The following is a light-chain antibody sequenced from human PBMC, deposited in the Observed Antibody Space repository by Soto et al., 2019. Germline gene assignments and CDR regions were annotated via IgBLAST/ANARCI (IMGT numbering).Light chain of an antibody. CDR3: QQYNGYWT. J-gene: IGKJ1*01. V-gene: IGKV1-5*03. CDR2: EAS. CDR1: RGISDS. Sequence: DIQMTQSPSTLSASVGDRVTITGRASRGISDSLAWYQQKPGKAPKLLIYEASSLKSGVPSRFSGSRSGTEYTLTISSLQPDDFATYYCQQYNGYWTFGQGTKVEIK.